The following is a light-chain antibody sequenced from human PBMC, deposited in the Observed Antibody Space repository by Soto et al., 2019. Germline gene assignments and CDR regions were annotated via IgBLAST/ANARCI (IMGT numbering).Light chain of an antibody. CDR3: KQYDSWAPFT. CDR2: DAS. Sequence: EIVMTQSPVTLSVSPGERATLSCRDSQSINRKVAWYQQRPGQAPRLLIFDASIRATGIPPRFCCSGYGTEFTPTISSLQSEDFAVYYCKQYDSWAPFTFDGGNKVEIK. V-gene: IGKV3-15*01. J-gene: IGKJ4*02. CDR1: QSINRK.